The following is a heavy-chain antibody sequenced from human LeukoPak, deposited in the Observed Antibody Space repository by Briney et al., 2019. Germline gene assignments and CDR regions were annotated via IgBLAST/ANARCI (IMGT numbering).Heavy chain of an antibody. V-gene: IGHV4-59*01. Sequence: SETLSLTCTVSGGSISSYCWSWIRQPPGKGLEWIGYIYYSGSTNYNPSLKSRVTISVDTSKNQFSLKLSSVTAADTAVYYCATGYSNGWTSDFDYWGQGILVTVSP. D-gene: IGHD6-19*01. CDR1: GGSISSYC. J-gene: IGHJ4*02. CDR3: ATGYSNGWTSDFDY. CDR2: IYYSGST.